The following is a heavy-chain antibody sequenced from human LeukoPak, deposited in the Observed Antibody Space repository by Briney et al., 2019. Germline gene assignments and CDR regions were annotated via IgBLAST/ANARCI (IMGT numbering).Heavy chain of an antibody. J-gene: IGHJ3*02. V-gene: IGHV4-61*01. CDR2: IYYSGST. CDR3: ARDSRHGAFDI. Sequence: SDTLSLTCSVSGGSISSDTYYWSWIRQPPGKALEWIGYIYYSGSTNYNPSLKSRVTISVDTSKNQFSLKLSSVTAADTAVYYCARDSRHGAFDIWGQGTMVTVSS. CDR1: GGSISSDTYY.